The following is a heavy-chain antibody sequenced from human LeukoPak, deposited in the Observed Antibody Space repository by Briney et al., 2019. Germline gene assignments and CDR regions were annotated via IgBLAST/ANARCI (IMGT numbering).Heavy chain of an antibody. Sequence: GGPLRFSCAASGFPFSSYARSGVRQAPGKGLEWVSAISGSGGSTYYADSVKGRFTISRDNSKNTLYLQMNSLRAEDTAVYYCAKVRSRIAAAGTSVYYFDYWGQGTLVTVSS. CDR3: AKVRSRIAAAGTSVYYFDY. CDR2: ISGSGGST. J-gene: IGHJ4*02. V-gene: IGHV3-23*01. CDR1: GFPFSSYA. D-gene: IGHD6-13*01.